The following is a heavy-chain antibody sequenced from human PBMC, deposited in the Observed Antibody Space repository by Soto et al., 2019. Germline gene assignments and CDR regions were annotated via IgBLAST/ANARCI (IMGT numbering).Heavy chain of an antibody. CDR3: AGTILTGYYTFDY. CDR1: GGSVSSGSYY. CDR2: IYYSGST. Sequence: SETLSLTCTVSGGSVSSGSYYWSWIRQPPGKGLEWIGYIYYSGSTNYNPSLKSRVTISVDTSKNQFSLNLSSVTAADTAVYYCAGTILTGYYTFDYWGQGTLVTVSS. V-gene: IGHV4-61*01. J-gene: IGHJ4*02. D-gene: IGHD3-9*01.